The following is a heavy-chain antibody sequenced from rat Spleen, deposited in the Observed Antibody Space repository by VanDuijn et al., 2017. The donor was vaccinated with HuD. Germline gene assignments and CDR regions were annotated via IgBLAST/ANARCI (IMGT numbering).Heavy chain of an antibody. CDR1: GFTFSDYY. Sequence: EVQLVESDGGLVQPGRSLKLSCAASGFTFSDYYMAWVRQAPTKGLEWVATISSDGRRNYYPDSVKGRFTISRDNAKSSLHLQMDSLRSEDTATYYCTTVGAYWGQGTLVTVSS. CDR3: TTVGAY. J-gene: IGHJ3*01. V-gene: IGHV5-20*01. CDR2: ISSDGRRN.